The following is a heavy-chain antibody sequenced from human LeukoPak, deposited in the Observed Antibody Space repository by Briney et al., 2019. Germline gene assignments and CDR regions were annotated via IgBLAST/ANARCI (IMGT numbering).Heavy chain of an antibody. J-gene: IGHJ4*02. Sequence: GGSLRLSCAASGFTFDDYSMNWVRQAPGKGLEWVSSISSRSSYIFYADSVKGRFSISRDNAKNSLYLQMNSLRAEDTAVYYCAREKVTNTNDYWGQGTLVTVSS. CDR3: AREKVTNTNDY. CDR1: GFTFDDYS. V-gene: IGHV3-21*01. CDR2: ISSRSSYI. D-gene: IGHD2-21*02.